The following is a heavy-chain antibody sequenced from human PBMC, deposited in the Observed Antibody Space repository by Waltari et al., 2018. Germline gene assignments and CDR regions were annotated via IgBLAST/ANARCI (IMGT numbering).Heavy chain of an antibody. D-gene: IGHD1-26*01. CDR2: INSDGSST. Sequence: EVQLVESGGGLVQPGGSLRLSCAASVLTFSSYWMHWVRSAPGKGLVWVSRINSDGSSTSYADSVKGRFTISRDNAKNTLYLQMNSLRAEDTAVYYCARVQWGVDSGWFDPWGQGTLVTVSS. CDR3: ARVQWGVDSGWFDP. CDR1: VLTFSSYW. J-gene: IGHJ5*02. V-gene: IGHV3-74*01.